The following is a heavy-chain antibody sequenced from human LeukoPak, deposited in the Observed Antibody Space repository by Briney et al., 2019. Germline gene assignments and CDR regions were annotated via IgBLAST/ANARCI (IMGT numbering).Heavy chain of an antibody. J-gene: IGHJ6*03. D-gene: IGHD6-6*01. CDR1: GFTFDDYG. Sequence: GGSLRLSWAASGFTFDDYGMRWLRQAPEKVGEWVSGINWDGRSTGYPDSVKGRFIISSDNANNSLYLQTNSLRAEDTALYSCARGRVAARPNYYYYMDVGRKGTTVTVSS. V-gene: IGHV3-20*04. CDR2: INWDGRST. CDR3: ARGRVAARPNYYYYMDV.